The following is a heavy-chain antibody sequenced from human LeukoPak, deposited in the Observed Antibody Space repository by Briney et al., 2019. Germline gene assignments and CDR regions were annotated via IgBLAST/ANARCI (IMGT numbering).Heavy chain of an antibody. CDR1: GGTFSSYA. Sequence: SVKVSCKASGGTFSSYAISWVRQAPGQGLEWMGGIIPIFGTANYAQKFQGRVTITADESTSTAYMELSSLRSEDTAVYYCARDGHSGNSFDYWGQGTLVTVSS. D-gene: IGHD2-15*01. CDR3: ARDGHSGNSFDY. CDR2: IIPIFGTA. V-gene: IGHV1-69*13. J-gene: IGHJ4*02.